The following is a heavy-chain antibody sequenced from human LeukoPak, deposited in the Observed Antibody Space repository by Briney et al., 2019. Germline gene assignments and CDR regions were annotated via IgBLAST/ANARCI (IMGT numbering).Heavy chain of an antibody. J-gene: IGHJ4*02. Sequence: PGGSLRLSCAASGFTVSSNYMSWVRQAPGKGLEWVAVISSDGSNKYYADSVKGRFTISRDNSKNTLYLQMNSLRAEDTAVYFCAKDPYYYASGSTPAPGYWGQGTLVTVSS. CDR1: GFTVSSNY. CDR3: AKDPYYYASGSTPAPGY. D-gene: IGHD3-10*01. CDR2: ISSDGSNK. V-gene: IGHV3-30*18.